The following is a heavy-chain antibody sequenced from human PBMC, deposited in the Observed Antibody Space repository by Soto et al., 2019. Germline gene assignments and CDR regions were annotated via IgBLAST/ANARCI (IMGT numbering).Heavy chain of an antibody. D-gene: IGHD2-15*01. Sequence: ASVKVSCKASGGTFSSYAISWVRQAPGQGLEWMGGIIPIFGTANYAQKFQGRVTITADGSTSTAYMELSSLRSEDTAVYYCATTKAPDCSGGSCSLSVFDYWGQGTLVTVSS. CDR3: ATTKAPDCSGGSCSLSVFDY. CDR1: GGTFSSYA. CDR2: IIPIFGTA. J-gene: IGHJ4*02. V-gene: IGHV1-69*13.